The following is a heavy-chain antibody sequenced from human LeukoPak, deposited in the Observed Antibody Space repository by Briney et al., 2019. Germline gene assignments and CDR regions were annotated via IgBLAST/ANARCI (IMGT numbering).Heavy chain of an antibody. CDR3: ARVDDRGHYYDSSGPRKLFDY. Sequence: ASVKVSCKTSGYTFTGYYMHWVRQAPGQGLEWMGWINPDSGGTNYAQKFQGRVTMTRDTSISTAYMQLSRLSSDDTAVYYCARVDDRGHYYDSSGPRKLFDYWGQGTLVTVSS. J-gene: IGHJ4*02. CDR2: INPDSGGT. D-gene: IGHD3-22*01. CDR1: GYTFTGYY. V-gene: IGHV1-2*02.